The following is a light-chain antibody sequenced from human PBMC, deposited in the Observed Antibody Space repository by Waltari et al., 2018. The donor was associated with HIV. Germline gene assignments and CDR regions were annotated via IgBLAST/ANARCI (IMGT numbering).Light chain of an antibody. J-gene: IGLJ3*02. V-gene: IGLV3-21*01. CDR1: NIGSKS. Sequence: SYVLTQPPSVSVAPGKTAYITCGGNNIGSKSVHWYQQKPGQAPVVVMYYNSERPSGIPVRFSGSNSGNTATLIIDSVEAGYAAEYFCQVWDSSDHWVFGGGTKLTVL. CDR2: YNS. CDR3: QVWDSSDHWV.